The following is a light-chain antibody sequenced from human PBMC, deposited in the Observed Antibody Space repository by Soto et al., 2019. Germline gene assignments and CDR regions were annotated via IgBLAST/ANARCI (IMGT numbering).Light chain of an antibody. CDR3: SSYTSSSTYA. J-gene: IGLJ1*01. CDR1: SSDVGGYNY. CDR2: EVS. V-gene: IGLV2-14*01. Sequence: QSALAQPASVSGSPGQSITISCTGTSSDVGGYNYVSWYQQHPGKAPKLMIYEVSDRPSGVSNRFSGSKSGDTASLTISGLQAEDEADYYCSSYTSSSTYAFGTGTKLTV.